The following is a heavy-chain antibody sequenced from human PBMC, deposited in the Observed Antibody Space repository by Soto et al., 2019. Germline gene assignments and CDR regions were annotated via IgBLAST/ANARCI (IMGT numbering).Heavy chain of an antibody. CDR3: ARDGPYYDFWSGYYNGYYFDY. CDR1: GGSISSYY. V-gene: IGHV4-4*07. CDR2: IYTSGST. J-gene: IGHJ4*02. Sequence: QVQLQESGPGLVKPSETLFLTCTVSGGSISSYYWSWIRQPAGKGLEWIGRIYTSGSTNYNPSLKSRVTMSVDTSKNQFSLKLSSVTAADTAVYYCARDGPYYDFWSGYYNGYYFDYWGQGTLVTVSS. D-gene: IGHD3-3*01.